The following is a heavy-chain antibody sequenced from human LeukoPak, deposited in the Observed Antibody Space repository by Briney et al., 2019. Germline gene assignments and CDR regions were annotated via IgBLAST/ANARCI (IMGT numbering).Heavy chain of an antibody. Sequence: PSETLSLTCAVSGGSFSGYYWSWIRQPPGKGLEWIGEINHSGSTNYNPSLKSRVTISVDTSKNQFSLKLSSVTAADTAVYYCARHLGYLGSPGGFDPWGQGTLVTVSS. CDR2: INHSGST. V-gene: IGHV4-34*01. CDR3: ARHLGYLGSPGGFDP. D-gene: IGHD1-26*01. J-gene: IGHJ5*02. CDR1: GGSFSGYY.